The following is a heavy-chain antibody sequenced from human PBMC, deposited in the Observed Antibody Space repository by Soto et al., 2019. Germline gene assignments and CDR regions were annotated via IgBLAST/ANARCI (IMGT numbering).Heavy chain of an antibody. CDR1: GFTFSSSW. J-gene: IGHJ6*02. CDR3: TRERFGMDV. V-gene: IGHV3-7*03. CDR2: IKEDGSEK. Sequence: EVQLVESGGGLVQPGESLRLSCAVSGFTFSSSWTSWVRQAPGKGLEWVANIKEDGSEKDYVDPVKGRFTITRDNAKNSLYLQMNNLRAEDTAVYFCTRERFGMDVWGQGTTVTVSS.